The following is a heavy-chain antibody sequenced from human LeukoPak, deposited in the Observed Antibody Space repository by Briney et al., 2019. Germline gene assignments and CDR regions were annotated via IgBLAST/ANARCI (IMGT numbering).Heavy chain of an antibody. V-gene: IGHV1-46*01. CDR3: ARKGIAVAWFQH. D-gene: IGHD6-19*01. Sequence: ASAKVSCKASGYTFTSYYMHWVRQAPGQGLEWMGIINPSGGSTSYAQKFQGRVTMTRDTSTSTVYMELSSLRSEDTAVYYCARKGIAVAWFQHWGQGTLVTVSS. CDR1: GYTFTSYY. J-gene: IGHJ1*01. CDR2: INPSGGST.